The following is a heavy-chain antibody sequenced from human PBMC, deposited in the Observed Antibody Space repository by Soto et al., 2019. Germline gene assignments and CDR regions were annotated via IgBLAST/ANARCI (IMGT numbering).Heavy chain of an antibody. J-gene: IGHJ5*01. V-gene: IGHV1-8*01. CDR3: ARGRRLWFGENWFDS. CDR1: GYTFTSYD. Sequence: ASVKVSCKASGYTFTSYDINWVRQATGQGLEWMGWMNPNSGNTGYAQKFQGRVTMTRNTSISTAYMELSSLRSEDAAVYYCARGRRLWFGENWFDSWGQGTLVSVSS. CDR2: MNPNSGNT. D-gene: IGHD3-10*01.